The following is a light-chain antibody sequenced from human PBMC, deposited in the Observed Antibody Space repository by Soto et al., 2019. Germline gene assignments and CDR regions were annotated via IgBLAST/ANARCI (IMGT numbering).Light chain of an antibody. J-gene: IGLJ1*01. V-gene: IGLV2-11*01. CDR2: DVS. Sequence: QSVLTQPRSVSGSPGQSVTISCTGTSSDVGDYKYVSWYLQHPGKAPKLIIYDVSERPSGVPDRFSGFKSGNTASLSISGLQAEDEADYYCCSYTGSSYVFGTGTKLTVL. CDR3: CSYTGSSYV. CDR1: SSDVGDYKY.